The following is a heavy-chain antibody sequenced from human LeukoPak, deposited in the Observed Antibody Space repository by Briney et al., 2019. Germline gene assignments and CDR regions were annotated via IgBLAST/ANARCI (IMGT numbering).Heavy chain of an antibody. CDR2: ISSSSSYI. J-gene: IGHJ6*02. Sequence: GGSLRLSCAASGFTFSSYSMNWVRQAPGKGLEWVSSISSSSSYIYYADSVKGRFTISRDNAKNSLYLQMNSLRAEDTAVYYCARVPGSFGYYYYGMDVWGQGTTVTVSS. D-gene: IGHD3-10*01. V-gene: IGHV3-21*01. CDR3: ARVPGSFGYYYYGMDV. CDR1: GFTFSSYS.